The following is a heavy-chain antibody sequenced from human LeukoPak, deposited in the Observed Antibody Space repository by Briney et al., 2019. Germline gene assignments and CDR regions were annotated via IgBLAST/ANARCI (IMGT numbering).Heavy chain of an antibody. CDR3: ARVYVTNVYDILTGYPSPPPYYFDY. J-gene: IGHJ4*02. Sequence: GGSLRLSCAASGFTFSSSAMSWVRQAPGKGLEWVSSISGSGSGGSTYYADSVKGRFTISRDNSKNTLYLQMNSLRAEDTAVYYCARVYVTNVYDILTGYPSPPPYYFDYWGQGTLVTVSS. CDR2: ISGSGSGGST. D-gene: IGHD3-9*01. CDR1: GFTFSSSA. V-gene: IGHV3-23*01.